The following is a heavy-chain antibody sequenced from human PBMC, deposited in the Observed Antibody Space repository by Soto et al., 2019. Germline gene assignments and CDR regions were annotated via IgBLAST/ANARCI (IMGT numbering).Heavy chain of an antibody. D-gene: IGHD2-15*01. V-gene: IGHV1-8*01. CDR3: VRQAGGASTPGDDY. J-gene: IGHJ4*02. CDR1: GYTFVAFD. CDR2: VNPDTGDT. Sequence: QVQLVQSVAEVKKPGASVKVSCKASGYTFVAFDIAWVRQASGQGLEWVGWVNPDTGDTAYKREFQGRLSMTRDTSINTVYMELSSLTPDDTAMYFCVRQAGGASTPGDDYWGQGTLVTVSP.